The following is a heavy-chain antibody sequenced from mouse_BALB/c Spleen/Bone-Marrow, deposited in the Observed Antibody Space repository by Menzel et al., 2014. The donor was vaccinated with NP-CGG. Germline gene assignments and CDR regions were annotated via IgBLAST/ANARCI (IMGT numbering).Heavy chain of an antibody. Sequence: EVQLVESGGGLVKPGGSLKLSCAASGFTFSSYTMSWVRQTPEKSLAWVATITSGGGYTYYPDSVKGRFTISRDNAKSTLYLQMSSLKSEDTAMYYCTRDLYDGYSYYAMDYWGQGTSVTVSS. V-gene: IGHV5-6-4*01. CDR3: TRDLYDGYSYYAMDY. D-gene: IGHD2-3*01. CDR1: GFTFSSYT. CDR2: ITSGGGYT. J-gene: IGHJ4*01.